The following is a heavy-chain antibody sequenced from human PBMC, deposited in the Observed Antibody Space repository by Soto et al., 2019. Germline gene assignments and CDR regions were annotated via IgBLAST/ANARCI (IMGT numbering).Heavy chain of an antibody. CDR1: GLTLSGKKY. Sequence: DVQLVESGGGLIQPGESLRLSCAAFGLTLSGKKYVAWVRQAPGRGLEWVSALYDVDGSFYADSVTGRFTTPSDSSKTTVYLQMNDLIPDDTAVYYCATWHEREHAFDVWGQGTTVTISS. CDR3: ATWHEREHAFDV. J-gene: IGHJ3*01. D-gene: IGHD1-1*01. CDR2: LYDVDGS. V-gene: IGHV3-53*01.